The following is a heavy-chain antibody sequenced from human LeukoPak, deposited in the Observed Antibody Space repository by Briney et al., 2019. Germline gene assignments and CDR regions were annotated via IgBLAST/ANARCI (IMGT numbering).Heavy chain of an antibody. J-gene: IGHJ4*02. CDR3: ARDIPRGDSSSSSDY. CDR1: GYTFTSYA. V-gene: IGHV1-2*06. Sequence: ASVKVSCKASGYTFTSYAMNWVRQAPGQGLEWMGRINPNSGGTNYAQKFQGRVTMTRDTSISTAYMELSRLRSDDTAVYYCARDIPRGDSSSSSDYWGQGTLVTVSS. D-gene: IGHD6-6*01. CDR2: INPNSGGT.